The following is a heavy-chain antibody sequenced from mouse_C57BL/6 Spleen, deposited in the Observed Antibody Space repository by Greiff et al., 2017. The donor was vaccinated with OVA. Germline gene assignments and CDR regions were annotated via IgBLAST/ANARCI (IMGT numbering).Heavy chain of an antibody. CDR1: GYSFTGYF. D-gene: IGHD1-1*01. V-gene: IGHV1-20*01. CDR2: INPYNGDT. J-gene: IGHJ2*01. Sequence: VQLKESGPELVKPGDSVKISCKASGYSFTGYFMNWVMQSHGKSLEWIGRINPYNGDTFYNQKFKGKATLTVDKSSSTAHMELRSLTSEDSAVYYCARGREYYYGFDYWGQGTTLTVSS. CDR3: ARGREYYYGFDY.